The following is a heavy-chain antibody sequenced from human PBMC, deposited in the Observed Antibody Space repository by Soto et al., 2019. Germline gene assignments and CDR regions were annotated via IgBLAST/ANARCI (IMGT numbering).Heavy chain of an antibody. J-gene: IGHJ6*02. CDR3: ATNSGYDSYYYYYGMDV. V-gene: IGHV1-69*02. CDR2: IIPVLGIA. Sequence: SVKVSCKASGGTFSSYPISWVRQAPGQGLEWMGRIIPVLGIANYAQKFQGRVTMTRDTSISTAYMELSRLRSDDTAVYYCATNSGYDSYYYYYGMDVWGQGTTVTVSS. D-gene: IGHD5-12*01. CDR1: GGTFSSYP.